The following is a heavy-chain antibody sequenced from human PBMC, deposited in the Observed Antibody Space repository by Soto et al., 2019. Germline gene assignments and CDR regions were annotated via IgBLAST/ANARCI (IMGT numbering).Heavy chain of an antibody. J-gene: IGHJ4*02. CDR2: IWYDGSNE. CDR3: ARHTSINYYDSSGYYGSFDY. D-gene: IGHD3-22*01. V-gene: IGHV3-33*01. Sequence: QVQLVESGGGVVQPGRSLRLSCAASGFSFSTYGMHWVRQAPGKGMAWVAVIWYDGSNEYYADSVKGRFTISRDNSKNTLFLQMNSPRAEDTAVYYCARHTSINYYDSSGYYGSFDYWGQGTLVTVSS. CDR1: GFSFSTYG.